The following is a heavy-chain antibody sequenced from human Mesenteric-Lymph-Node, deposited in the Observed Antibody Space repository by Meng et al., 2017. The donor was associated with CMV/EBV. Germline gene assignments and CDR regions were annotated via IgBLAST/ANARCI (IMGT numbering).Heavy chain of an antibody. V-gene: IGHV3-21*04. D-gene: IGHD3-10*01. J-gene: IGHJ6*02. CDR2: ISSSSSYI. CDR3: ARGQVTVVGGAIITKIDDYYGMDV. CDR1: GFTFSSYS. Sequence: GESLKISCAASGFTFSSYSMNWVRQAPGKGLEWVSSISSSSSYIYYADSVKGRFTISRDNAKNSLYLQMNSLRAEDTAVYYCARGQVTVVGGAIITKIDDYYGMDVWGQGTTVTVSS.